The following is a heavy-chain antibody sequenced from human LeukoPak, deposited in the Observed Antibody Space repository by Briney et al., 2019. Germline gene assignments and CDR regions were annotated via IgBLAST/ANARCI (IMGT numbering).Heavy chain of an antibody. CDR1: GFSLNTNGMC. CDR2: IDWGDAK. J-gene: IGHJ6*02. D-gene: IGHD6-25*01. V-gene: IGHV2-70*11. Sequence: SGPALVKPTQTLTLTCALSGFSLNTNGMCLSWIRQSPGKALEWLARIDWGDAKYYSPSLKTRLTISKDTSKNQVVLTMTNIDPLDTGTYYCARILKAGGSYYYGLDVWGPGTTVTVSS. CDR3: ARILKAGGSYYYGLDV.